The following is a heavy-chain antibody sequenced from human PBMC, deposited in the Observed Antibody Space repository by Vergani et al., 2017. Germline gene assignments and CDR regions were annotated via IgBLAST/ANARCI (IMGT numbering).Heavy chain of an antibody. CDR3: AKDWDTVKVTPGPADDY. CDR1: GFTFSSYA. D-gene: IGHD4-23*01. CDR2: ISGSGGST. J-gene: IGHJ4*02. V-gene: IGHV3-23*04. Sequence: EVQLVESGGGLVKPGGSLRLSCAASGFTFSSYAMSWVRQAPGKGLEWVSAISGSGGSTYYADSVKGRFTISRDNSKNTLYLQMNSLRAEDTAVYYCAKDWDTVKVTPGPADDYWGQGTLVTVSS.